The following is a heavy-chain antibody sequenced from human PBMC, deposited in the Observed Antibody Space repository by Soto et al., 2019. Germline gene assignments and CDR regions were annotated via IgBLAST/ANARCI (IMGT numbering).Heavy chain of an antibody. CDR1: GFTFDDYA. V-gene: IGHV3-9*01. CDR2: ISWNSGSI. D-gene: IGHD3-22*01. J-gene: IGHJ4*02. Sequence: EVQLVESGGGLVQPGRSLRLSCAASGFTFDDYAMHWVRQAPGKGLEWVSGISWNSGSIGYADSVKGRFTISRDNAKNSLYLQMNSLRAEDTAVYYCAKVSRTSYYYDSSGYFYDYWGQGTLVTVSS. CDR3: AKVSRTSYYYDSSGYFYDY.